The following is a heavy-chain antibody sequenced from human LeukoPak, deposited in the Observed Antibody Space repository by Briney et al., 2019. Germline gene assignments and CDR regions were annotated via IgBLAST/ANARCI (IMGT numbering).Heavy chain of an antibody. D-gene: IGHD1-14*01. CDR1: GGSISSGGYY. Sequence: SETLSLTCTVSGGSISSGGYYWRWIRQHPGKGLEWIGYIYYSGSTYYNPPLKSRVTISVDTSKNQSSLKLSSVTAADTAVYYCARDTEATGLFDPWGQGTLVTVSS. J-gene: IGHJ5*02. CDR2: IYYSGST. CDR3: ARDTEATGLFDP. V-gene: IGHV4-31*03.